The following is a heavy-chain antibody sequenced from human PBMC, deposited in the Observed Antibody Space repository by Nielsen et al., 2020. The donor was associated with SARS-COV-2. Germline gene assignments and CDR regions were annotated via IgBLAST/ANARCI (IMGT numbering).Heavy chain of an antibody. V-gene: IGHV3-64D*06. D-gene: IGHD4-17*01. CDR1: GFTLSSYA. Sequence: GESLKISCSASGFTLSSYAMHWVRQAPGKGLEYVSAISSNGGSTYYADSVKGRFTISRDNSKNTLYLQMSSLRAEDTAVYYCVKGLRFSDYYYYYGMDVWGQGTTVTVSS. J-gene: IGHJ6*02. CDR3: VKGLRFSDYYYYYGMDV. CDR2: ISSNGGST.